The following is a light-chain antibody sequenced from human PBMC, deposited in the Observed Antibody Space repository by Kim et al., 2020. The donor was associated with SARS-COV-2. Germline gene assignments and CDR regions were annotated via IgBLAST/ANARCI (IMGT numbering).Light chain of an antibody. CDR1: SLRSYY. CDR2: GKN. V-gene: IGLV3-19*01. CDR3: NSRDSSGNHHVV. Sequence: LGQTVRITCQRDSLRSYYASWYQQKPGQAPVLVIYGKNDRPSGIPDRFSGSSSGNTASLTITGAQAEDEADYYCNSRDSSGNHHVVFGGGTQLTVL. J-gene: IGLJ2*01.